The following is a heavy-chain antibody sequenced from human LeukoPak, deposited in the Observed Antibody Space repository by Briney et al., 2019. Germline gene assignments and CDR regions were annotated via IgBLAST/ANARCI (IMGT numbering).Heavy chain of an antibody. J-gene: IGHJ6*03. CDR3: ARLLVSRTWYYMDV. CDR1: GGSLSSYY. Sequence: SETLSLTCTVSGGSLSSYYWSWIRQPPGKGLEWIGYIYTSGSTNYNPSLKSRVTISVDTSKNQFSLKLSSVTAADTAVYYCARLLVSRTWYYMDVWGKGTTVTVSS. V-gene: IGHV4-4*09. CDR2: IYTSGST.